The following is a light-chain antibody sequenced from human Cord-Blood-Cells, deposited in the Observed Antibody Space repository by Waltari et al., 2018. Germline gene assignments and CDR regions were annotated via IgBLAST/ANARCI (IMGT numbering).Light chain of an antibody. Sequence: SYVLTQPHSVSVAPGKPARITCGGNNLGSKSVHWYQQKPGQAPVLVIYYDSDRPSGIPERFSGSNSGNTATLTISRVEAGDEADYYCQVWDSSSDHPVFGGGTKLTVL. V-gene: IGLV3-21*04. CDR1: NLGSKS. CDR2: YDS. CDR3: QVWDSSSDHPV. J-gene: IGLJ3*02.